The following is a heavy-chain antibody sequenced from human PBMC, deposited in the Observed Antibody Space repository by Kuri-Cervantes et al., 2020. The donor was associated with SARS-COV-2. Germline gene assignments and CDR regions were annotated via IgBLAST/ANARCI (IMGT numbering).Heavy chain of an antibody. CDR1: GYIFSDYY. V-gene: IGHV1-2*02. Sequence: ASVKVSCKASGYIFSDYYFHWVRQAPGQGPEWMGWINPSGGINTAQKFQDRVTMTRDTYTTTIHMELCRLTPDDTAVFYCARDRRTGGYNSGFDLWGQGTLVTVSS. CDR3: ARDRRTGGYNSGFDL. CDR2: INPSGGI. D-gene: IGHD5-18*01. J-gene: IGHJ4*02.